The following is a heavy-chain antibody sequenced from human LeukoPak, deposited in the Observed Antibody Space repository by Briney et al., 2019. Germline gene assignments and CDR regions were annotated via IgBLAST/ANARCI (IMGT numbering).Heavy chain of an antibody. D-gene: IGHD3-22*01. J-gene: IGHJ4*02. CDR3: ARVDYDSTYYFDY. Sequence: PGGSLRLSCAASGFTFSSYGMHWVRQAPGKGLEWVAFIRYDGSNKYYADSVKGRFTISGDNSKNALYLQMSSLRDEDTAVYYCARVDYDSTYYFDYWGQGTLVTVSS. CDR1: GFTFSSYG. V-gene: IGHV3-30*02. CDR2: IRYDGSNK.